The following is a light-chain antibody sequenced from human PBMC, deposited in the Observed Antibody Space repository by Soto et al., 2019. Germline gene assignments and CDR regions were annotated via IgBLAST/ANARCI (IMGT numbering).Light chain of an antibody. CDR1: QNINNW. CDR3: QHMRT. J-gene: IGKJ1*01. CDR2: DAS. V-gene: IGKV1-5*01. Sequence: DIQMTQSPSTLSASIGDRVTITCRASQNINNWIAWYQQKPGKAPKFLIYDASTLESGVPSRFSGSGFGTEFSLTISGLQADDFGSYYCQHMRTFGQGTKVEMK.